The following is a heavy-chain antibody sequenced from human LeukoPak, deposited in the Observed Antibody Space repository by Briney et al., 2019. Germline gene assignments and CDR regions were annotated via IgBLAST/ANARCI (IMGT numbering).Heavy chain of an antibody. CDR2: IIPIFGTA. J-gene: IGHJ4*02. Sequence: AASVKVSCKASGGTFSSYAISWVREAPGQGIEWMGGIIPIFGTANYAQKFQGRVTITADKSTSTAYMELSSLRSEDTAVYYCARGGGGGYFDYWGQGTLVTVSS. CDR1: GGTFSSYA. D-gene: IGHD3-10*01. V-gene: IGHV1-69*06. CDR3: ARGGGGGYFDY.